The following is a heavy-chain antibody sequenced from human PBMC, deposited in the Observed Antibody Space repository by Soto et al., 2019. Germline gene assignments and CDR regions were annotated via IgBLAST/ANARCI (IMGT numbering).Heavy chain of an antibody. CDR3: ARSSPVVTAP. V-gene: IGHV4-31*03. D-gene: IGHD2-21*02. CDR2: IYYSGST. J-gene: IGHJ5*02. CDR1: GGSISSGGYY. Sequence: QVQLQESGPGLVKPSQTLSLTCTVSGGSISSGGYYWSWIRQHPGKGLEWIGYIYYSGSTYYNPSLKSGITLSVDTSKNQFSLKLSSVTAADTAVYYCARSSPVVTAPWGQGTLVTVSS.